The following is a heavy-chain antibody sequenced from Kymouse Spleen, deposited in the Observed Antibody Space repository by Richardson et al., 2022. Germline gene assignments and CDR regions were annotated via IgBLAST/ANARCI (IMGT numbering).Heavy chain of an antibody. V-gene: IGHV1-3*01. J-gene: IGHJ6*02. D-gene: IGHD3-10*01. CDR2: INAGNGNT. CDR3: ARERQVHGEDYYYYYGMDV. CDR1: GYTFTSYA. Sequence: QVQLVQSGAEVKKPGASVKVSCKASGYTFTSYAMHWVRQAPGQRLEWMGWINAGNGNTKYSQKFQGRVTITRDTSASTAYMELSSLRSEDTAVYYCARERQVHGEDYYYYYGMDVWGQGTTVTVSS.